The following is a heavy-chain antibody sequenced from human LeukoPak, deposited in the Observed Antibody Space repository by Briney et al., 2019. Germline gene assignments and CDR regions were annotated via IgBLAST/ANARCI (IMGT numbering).Heavy chain of an antibody. CDR3: ARDPGDAFDI. V-gene: IGHV3-48*03. J-gene: IGHJ3*02. CDR2: ISSSGSTI. Sequence: GGSLRLSCVASGFTFSSYWMSWVRQAPGKGLEWVSYISSSGSTIYYADSVKGRFTISRDNAKNSLYLQMNSLRAEDTAVYYCARDPGDAFDIWGQGTMVTVSS. D-gene: IGHD7-27*01. CDR1: GFTFSSYW.